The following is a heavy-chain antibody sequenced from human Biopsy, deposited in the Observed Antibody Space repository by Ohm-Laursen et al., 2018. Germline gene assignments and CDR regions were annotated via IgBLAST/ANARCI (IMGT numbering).Heavy chain of an antibody. CDR1: GYAFTSYD. CDR3: ARVFCTSTTCYGLLDN. D-gene: IGHD2/OR15-2a*01. V-gene: IGHV1-18*01. Sequence: SVKVSCKASGYAFTSYDISWVRQAPGQGLEWMGWISPYNDKTSYPPKLQDRVTMTADTSTNTAHMELRSLRSDDTAVYYCARVFCTSTTCYGLLDNWGQGAVVTVSS. CDR2: ISPYNDKT. J-gene: IGHJ4*02.